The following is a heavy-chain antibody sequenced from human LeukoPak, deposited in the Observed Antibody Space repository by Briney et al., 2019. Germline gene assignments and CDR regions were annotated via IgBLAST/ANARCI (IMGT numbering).Heavy chain of an antibody. J-gene: IGHJ4*02. Sequence: GGSLRLSCAASGFTLSSYWMHWVRQAPGKGLVWVSRINSDGSGTFYADSVKGRFAISRDNAKNTLYLQMNSLRAEDTAVYYCARDYYGSGDYWGQGTLVTVSS. CDR1: GFTLSSYW. V-gene: IGHV3-74*01. D-gene: IGHD3-10*01. CDR3: ARDYYGSGDY. CDR2: INSDGSGT.